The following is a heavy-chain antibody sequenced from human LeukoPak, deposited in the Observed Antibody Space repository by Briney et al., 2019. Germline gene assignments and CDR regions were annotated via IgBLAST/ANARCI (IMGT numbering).Heavy chain of an antibody. D-gene: IGHD4-17*01. CDR2: INPSGGST. Sequence: GASVKVSCKASGYTFTSYYMHWVRQAPGQGLEWMGIINPSGGSTSYAQKFQGRVTMTSDTSTSTVYMELSSLRSEDTAVYYCARDYGDYVPDYWGQGTLVTVSS. V-gene: IGHV1-46*01. CDR1: GYTFTSYY. CDR3: ARDYGDYVPDY. J-gene: IGHJ4*02.